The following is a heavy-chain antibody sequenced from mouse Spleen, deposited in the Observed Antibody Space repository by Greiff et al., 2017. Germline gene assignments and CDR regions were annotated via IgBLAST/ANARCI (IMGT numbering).Heavy chain of an antibody. Sequence: VQLQQSGPELVKPGASVKISCKASGYTFTDYYMNWVKQSHGKSLEWIGDINPNNGGTSYNQKFKGKATLTVDKSSSTAYMELRSLTSEDSAVYYCAREYGNYFDYWGQGTTLTVSS. J-gene: IGHJ2*01. CDR1: GYTFTDYY. V-gene: IGHV1-26*01. D-gene: IGHD2-10*02. CDR2: INPNNGGT. CDR3: AREYGNYFDY.